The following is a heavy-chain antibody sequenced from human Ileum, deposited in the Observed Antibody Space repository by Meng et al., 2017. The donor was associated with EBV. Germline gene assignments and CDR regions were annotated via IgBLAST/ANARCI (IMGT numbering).Heavy chain of an antibody. Sequence: QVHLQESGPGLVRPSETLSLTCAVSGGSISSSGNYWSWIRQPPGKGLEWIGYKYHSGSTYYNPSLKRRVTISVDKSKNLFSLKLSSVTAADTAVYYCARGYGSGRDYFDYWGQGTLVTVSS. J-gene: IGHJ4*02. CDR2: KYHSGST. D-gene: IGHD3-10*01. V-gene: IGHV4-31*11. CDR3: ARGYGSGRDYFDY. CDR1: GGSISSSGNY.